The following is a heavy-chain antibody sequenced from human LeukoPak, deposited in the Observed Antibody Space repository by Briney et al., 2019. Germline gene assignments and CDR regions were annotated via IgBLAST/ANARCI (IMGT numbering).Heavy chain of an antibody. V-gene: IGHV4-39*07. D-gene: IGHD1-26*01. CDR1: GGSISSDHYY. Sequence: PSETLSLTCIVSGGSISSDHYYWGWIRQPPGKGLEWIGSIYYSGNSYYNPSLKSRVTMSVDTSKNQFSLKVSSVTAADTAVYYCAGPAGTYWYFDLWGRGTLVTVSS. CDR2: IYYSGNS. CDR3: AGPAGTYWYFDL. J-gene: IGHJ2*01.